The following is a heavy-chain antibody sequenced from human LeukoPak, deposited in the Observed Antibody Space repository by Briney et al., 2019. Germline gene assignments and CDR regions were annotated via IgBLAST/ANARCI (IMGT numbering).Heavy chain of an antibody. CDR2: LYSGGST. J-gene: IGHJ6*02. CDR1: GFTVSNNY. D-gene: IGHD3-3*01. V-gene: IGHV3-53*01. Sequence: GGSLRLFCAASGFTVSNNYISWVRQAPGKGLEWVSVLYSGGSTYYADSGKGRFTISRDNSKNTVYLQMNSLRAEDTAVYYCASPMSLITMCPRTAGCGMDVWGQGTTVTVSS. CDR3: ASPMSLITMCPRTAGCGMDV.